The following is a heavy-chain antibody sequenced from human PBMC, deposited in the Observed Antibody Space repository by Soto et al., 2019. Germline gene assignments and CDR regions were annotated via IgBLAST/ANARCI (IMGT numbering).Heavy chain of an antibody. CDR1: GGSISSGGYY. CDR2: IYYSGST. D-gene: IGHD5-12*01. Sequence: SETLSLTCTVSGGSISSGGYYWSWIRQHPGKGLEWIGYIYYSGSTYYNPSLKSRVTTSVDTSKNQFSLKLSSVTAADTAVYYCARARYSGYGNYYYYGMDVWGQGTTVTVS. J-gene: IGHJ6*02. V-gene: IGHV4-31*03. CDR3: ARARYSGYGNYYYYGMDV.